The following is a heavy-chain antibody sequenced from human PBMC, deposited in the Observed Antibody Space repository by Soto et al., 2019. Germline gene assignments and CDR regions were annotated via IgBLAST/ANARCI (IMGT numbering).Heavy chain of an antibody. CDR2: TYYRSKWYF. Sequence: QVQLQLSGPGLVTPSQTLSLTCAISGDSVSSNSAGWNWIRQTPSRGLEWLGRTYYRSKWYFNYAVSVESRITINPDTSKNQFSLQLSSVTPDDTAVYYCARGSWADVSGHYYMDVWGKGTTVTVSS. CDR1: GDSVSSNSAG. D-gene: IGHD3-16*01. J-gene: IGHJ6*03. CDR3: ARGSWADVSGHYYMDV. V-gene: IGHV6-1*01.